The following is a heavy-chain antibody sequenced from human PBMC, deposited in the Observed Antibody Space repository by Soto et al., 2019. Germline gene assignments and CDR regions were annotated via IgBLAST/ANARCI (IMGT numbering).Heavy chain of an antibody. CDR1: GGSVNSYY. CDR3: ARVFPSYCGGDCSYFDS. CDR2: IFYSGST. Sequence: PSETLSLTCTVSGGSVNSYYWSWIRQPPGKGLEWIGYIFYSGSTKSNPSLKSRVTMSVDMSKNQFSLRLTSVTAADTAVYYCARVFPSYCGGDCSYFDSLGQGTLVTVSS. V-gene: IGHV4-59*02. D-gene: IGHD2-21*02. J-gene: IGHJ4*02.